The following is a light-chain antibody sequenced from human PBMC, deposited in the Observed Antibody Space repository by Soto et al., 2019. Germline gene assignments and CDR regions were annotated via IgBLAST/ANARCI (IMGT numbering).Light chain of an antibody. CDR3: QKYNSAPRT. J-gene: IGKJ1*01. CDR2: AAS. V-gene: IGKV1-27*01. CDR1: QGISNY. Sequence: DIQMTQSPSSLSASVGDRVTITCRASQGISNYLAWYHQKPGKVPKLLIYAASTLQSGVQSRFSGSGSGTDFTLPISSLQPEDVANYYCQKYNSAPRTFGQGTKVDI.